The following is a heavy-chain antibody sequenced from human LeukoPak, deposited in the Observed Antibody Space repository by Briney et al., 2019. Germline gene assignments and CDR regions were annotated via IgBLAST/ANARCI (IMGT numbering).Heavy chain of an antibody. CDR1: GGSISSYY. J-gene: IGHJ2*01. D-gene: IGHD6-19*01. CDR2: IYYSGST. V-gene: IGHV4-59*01. Sequence: SETLSLTCTVSGGSISSYYWSWIRQPPGKGLECVGDIYYSGSTNYNPSLKSRVTISVDPSKNQFSLRLSSVTAADTAVYYCARDSSGWYGRAYFDLWGRGTLVTVSS. CDR3: ARDSSGWYGRAYFDL.